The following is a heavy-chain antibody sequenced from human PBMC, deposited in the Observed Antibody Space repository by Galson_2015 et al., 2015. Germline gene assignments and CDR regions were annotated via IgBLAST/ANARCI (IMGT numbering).Heavy chain of an antibody. CDR3: AKNPGTYYYDNKPALGYAFDI. Sequence: SLRLSCAASGFTFSSYGMPWVRQAPGKGLEWVAVISYDGSNKYYADSVKGRFTISRDKSKHTQYLQMNSRRAEDTAVYYCAKNPGTYYYDNKPALGYAFDIWGQGTMVTVSS. CDR1: GFTFSSYG. V-gene: IGHV3-30*18. J-gene: IGHJ3*02. CDR2: ISYDGSNK. D-gene: IGHD3-22*01.